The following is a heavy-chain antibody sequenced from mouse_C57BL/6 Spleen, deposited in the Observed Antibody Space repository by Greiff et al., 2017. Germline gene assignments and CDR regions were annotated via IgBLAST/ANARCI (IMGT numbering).Heavy chain of an antibody. CDR3: ARGEIYSRAWFAY. V-gene: IGHV1-69*01. CDR2: IDPSDSYT. D-gene: IGHD2-1*01. J-gene: IGHJ3*01. CDR1: GYTFTSYW. Sequence: VKLQQSGAVLVMPGASVKLSCKASGYTFTSYWMHWVKQRPGQGLEWIGEIDPSDSYTNYNQKFKGKSTLTVDKSSSTAYMQLSSLTSEDSAVYYCARGEIYSRAWFAYWGQGTLVTVSA.